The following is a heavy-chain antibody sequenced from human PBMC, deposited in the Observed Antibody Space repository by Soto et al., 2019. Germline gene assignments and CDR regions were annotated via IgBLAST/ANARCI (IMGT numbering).Heavy chain of an antibody. J-gene: IGHJ5*02. CDR2: MNPNSGNA. V-gene: IGHV1-8*01. CDR1: GYSFTRHD. CDR3: ARGAYNDYSHWFDP. Sequence: QVQLVQSGAEVRKPGASVRVSCKATGYSFTRHDINWLRQAAGQGLESMVWMNPNSGNAVYAQKFQGRVNMTRNTSITTAYIEVTSLKSEDTAVYFCARGAYNDYSHWFDPWGQGTLVTVSS. D-gene: IGHD4-4*01.